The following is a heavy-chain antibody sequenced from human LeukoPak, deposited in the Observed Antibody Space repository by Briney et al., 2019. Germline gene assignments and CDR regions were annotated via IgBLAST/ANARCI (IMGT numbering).Heavy chain of an antibody. CDR3: ARDRADTAMVIQYYFDY. V-gene: IGHV3-53*01. D-gene: IGHD5-18*01. Sequence: GGSLRLSCAASGFTVSTKFMGWVRQAPGKGLEWVSIIYSGGSTQYADSVKGRFTISRDTSKNTLYLQMNSLRAEDTAVYYCARDRADTAMVIQYYFDYWGQGTLVTVSS. CDR2: IYSGGST. J-gene: IGHJ4*02. CDR1: GFTVSTKF.